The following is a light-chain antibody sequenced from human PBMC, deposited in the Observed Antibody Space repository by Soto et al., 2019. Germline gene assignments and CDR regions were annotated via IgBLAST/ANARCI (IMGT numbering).Light chain of an antibody. CDR2: AAS. V-gene: IGKV1-9*01. Sequence: IXFTNSPSSLSSSVGDRVTFTCRASEDIISYLVWYQQKPGAAPKLLIYAASALHSGVPSRFSGSGSGTDFTLTISSLHPEDFAVYFCQQFKNYPTTFGQGTRLEIK. J-gene: IGKJ5*01. CDR3: QQFKNYPTT. CDR1: EDIISY.